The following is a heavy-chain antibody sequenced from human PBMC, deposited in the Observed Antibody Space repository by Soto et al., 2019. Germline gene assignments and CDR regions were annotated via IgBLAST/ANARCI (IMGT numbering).Heavy chain of an antibody. V-gene: IGHV4-59*01. D-gene: IGHD6-19*01. CDR3: ARDHQKRTSSGWFGNWFDP. CDR1: GGSISSYY. Sequence: SETLSLTCTVSGGSISSYYWSWIRQPPGKGLEWIGYIYYSGSTNYNPSLKSRVTISVDTSKNQFSLKLSSVTAADTAVYYCARDHQKRTSSGWFGNWFDPWGQGTLVTVS. J-gene: IGHJ5*02. CDR2: IYYSGST.